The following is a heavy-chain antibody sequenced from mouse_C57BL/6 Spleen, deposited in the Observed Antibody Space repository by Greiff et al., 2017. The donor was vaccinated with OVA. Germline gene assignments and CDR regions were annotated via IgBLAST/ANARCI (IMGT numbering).Heavy chain of an antibody. J-gene: IGHJ2*01. CDR1: GYAFTNYL. V-gene: IGHV1-54*01. CDR3: ARSGIYYDYDVGFDY. Sequence: QVQLQQSGAELVRPGTSVKVSCKASGYAFTNYLIEWVKQRPGQGLEWIGVINPGSGGTNYNEKFKGKATLTADKSSSTAYMQLSSLTSEDSAVYVCARSGIYYDYDVGFDYWGQGTTLTVSS. D-gene: IGHD2-4*01. CDR2: INPGSGGT.